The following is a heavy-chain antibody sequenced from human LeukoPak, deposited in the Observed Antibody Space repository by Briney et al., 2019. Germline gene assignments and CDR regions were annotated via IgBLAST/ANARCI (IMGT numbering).Heavy chain of an antibody. V-gene: IGHV1-69*05. D-gene: IGHD1-26*01. CDR3: ARAKLGDYFDY. CDR2: IIPIFGTA. CDR1: GGTFSSYA. Sequence: VASVKVSCKASGGTFSSYAISWVRQAPGQGLEWMGGIIPIFGTANYVQKFQGRVTITTDESTSTAYMELSSLRSEDTAVYYCARAKLGDYFDYWGQGTLVTVSS. J-gene: IGHJ4*02.